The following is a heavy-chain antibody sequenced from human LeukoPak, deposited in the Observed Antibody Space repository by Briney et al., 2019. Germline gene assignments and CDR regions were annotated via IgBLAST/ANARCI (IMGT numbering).Heavy chain of an antibody. V-gene: IGHV3-7*01. J-gene: IGHJ5*02. D-gene: IGHD2-15*01. CDR2: IKQDGSEK. CDR3: ARDKRAAETPYNWFDP. CDR1: GFTFSTYY. Sequence: GGSLRLSCVASGFTFSTYYMSWVRQAPGKGLEWVANIKQDGSEKKYVDSVEGRFTISRDNAKNSLYLQMTSLGAEDTAVYYRARDKRAAETPYNWFDPWGQGTLVTVSS.